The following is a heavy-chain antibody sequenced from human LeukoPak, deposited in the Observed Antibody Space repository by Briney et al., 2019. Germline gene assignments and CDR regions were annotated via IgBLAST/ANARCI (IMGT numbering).Heavy chain of an antibody. Sequence: SVKVSCKASGGTFSSYAISWVRQAPGQGLEWMGGIIPIFGTANYAQKFQGRVTITADESTSTAYMELSGLRSEDTAVYYCATSHYYGSGSYYNHPYFDYWGQGTLVTVSS. D-gene: IGHD3-10*01. V-gene: IGHV1-69*13. CDR1: GGTFSSYA. CDR3: ATSHYYGSGSYYNHPYFDY. J-gene: IGHJ4*02. CDR2: IIPIFGTA.